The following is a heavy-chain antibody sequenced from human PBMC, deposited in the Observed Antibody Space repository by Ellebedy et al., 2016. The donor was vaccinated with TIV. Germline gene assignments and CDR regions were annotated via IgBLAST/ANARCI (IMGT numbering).Heavy chain of an antibody. CDR1: GGSFNNDH. V-gene: IGHV4-59*08. D-gene: IGHD6-19*01. J-gene: IGHJ5*02. CDR3: ARLRGVAGHRWFDP. CDR2: VNQRRTT. Sequence: MPSETLSLTCLVSGGSFNNDHWSWIRQSPGKGLEWIGYVNQRRTTKYNSSLRSRVTTSIDTSKNQFSLTVTSVTAADTAVYFCARLRGVAGHRWFDPWGPGTQVIVSS.